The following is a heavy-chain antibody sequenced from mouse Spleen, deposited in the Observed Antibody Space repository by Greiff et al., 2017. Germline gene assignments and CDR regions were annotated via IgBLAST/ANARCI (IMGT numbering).Heavy chain of an antibody. Sequence: VHLVESGPGLVQPSQSLSITCTVSGFSLTSYGVHWVRQSPGKGLEWLGVIWSGGSTNYNSALMSRLSISKDNSKSQVFLKMNSLQTDDTAMYYCAREYDYDVDYYAMDYWGQGTSVTVSS. CDR1: GFSLTSYG. CDR3: AREYDYDVDYYAMDY. CDR2: IWSGGST. V-gene: IGHV2-9*02. J-gene: IGHJ4*01. D-gene: IGHD2-4*01.